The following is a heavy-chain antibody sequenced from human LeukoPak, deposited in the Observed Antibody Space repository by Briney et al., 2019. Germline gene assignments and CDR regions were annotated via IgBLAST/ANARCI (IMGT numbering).Heavy chain of an antibody. CDR3: ATLITGTMYYFDY. CDR1: GYTFTGYY. V-gene: IGHV1-2*06. D-gene: IGHD1-20*01. J-gene: IGHJ4*02. CDR2: INPNSGGT. Sequence: ASVKVSCKASGYTFTGYYMHWVRQAPRQGLEWMGRINPNSGGTNYAQKFQGRVTMTRDTSISTAYMELSRLRSDDTAVYYCATLITGTMYYFDYWGQGTLVTVSS.